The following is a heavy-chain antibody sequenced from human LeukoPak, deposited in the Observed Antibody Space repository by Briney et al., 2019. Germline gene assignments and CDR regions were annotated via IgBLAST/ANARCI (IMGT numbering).Heavy chain of an antibody. Sequence: PGGSLRLSRAAFGFTFSSYSMNWVRQAPGKGLDWVSYISSSSNTIYYADSVKGRFTISRDNAKNSLYLQMNSLRAEDTAVYYCARDWLSMTTVTTGDYYWGQGTLVTVSS. D-gene: IGHD4-17*01. CDR1: GFTFSSYS. CDR3: ARDWLSMTTVTTGDYY. J-gene: IGHJ4*02. CDR2: ISSSSNTI. V-gene: IGHV3-48*01.